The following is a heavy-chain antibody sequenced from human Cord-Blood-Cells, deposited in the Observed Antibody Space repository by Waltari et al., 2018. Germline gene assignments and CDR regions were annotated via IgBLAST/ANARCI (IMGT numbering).Heavy chain of an antibody. CDR2: IIPIFGTA. CDR3: AFATTVTTYNWFDP. CDR1: GGTFSSYA. Sequence: QVQLVQSGAEVKKPGSSVKVSCKASGGTFSSYAISWVRQAPGQGLEWMGGIIPIFGTANDAQKFQGSVTVTADESTSTAYMELSSLKSEDTAVYYCAFATTVTTYNWFDPWGQGTLVTVSS. J-gene: IGHJ5*02. V-gene: IGHV1-69*01. D-gene: IGHD4-17*01.